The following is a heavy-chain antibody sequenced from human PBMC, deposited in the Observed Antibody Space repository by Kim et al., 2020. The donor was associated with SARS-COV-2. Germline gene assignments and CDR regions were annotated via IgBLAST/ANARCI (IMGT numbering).Heavy chain of an antibody. CDR2: IRGSGGGT. V-gene: IGHV3-23*01. J-gene: IGHJ4*02. Sequence: GGSLRLSCAASGFTFSRYAMSWVRQAPGKGLEWVSAIRGSGGGTFYADSVKGRFTISRDISRDTVSLQMRSLTVEDSAVYYCVKGPTAGEARIDYWGQGTLGTVSS. CDR1: GFTFSRYA. D-gene: IGHD2-8*02. CDR3: VKGPTAGEARIDY.